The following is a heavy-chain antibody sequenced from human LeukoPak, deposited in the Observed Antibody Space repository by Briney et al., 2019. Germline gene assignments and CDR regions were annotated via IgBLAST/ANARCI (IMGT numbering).Heavy chain of an antibody. J-gene: IGHJ4*02. D-gene: IGHD3-10*01. CDR2: IYYSGIT. CDR3: ASFKRCCGYYYGSGSYLGTGY. Sequence: PSETLSLTCTVSGGSISSSSYYWGWIRQPPGKGLEWIGSIYYSGITYYNPSLKSRVTISVDTSKNQFSLKLSSVTAADTAVYYCASFKRCCGYYYGSGSYLGTGYWGQGTLVTVSS. CDR1: GGSISSSSYY. V-gene: IGHV4-39*07.